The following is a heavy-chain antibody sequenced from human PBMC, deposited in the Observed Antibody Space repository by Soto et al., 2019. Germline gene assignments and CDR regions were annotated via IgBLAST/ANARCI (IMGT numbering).Heavy chain of an antibody. V-gene: IGHV6-1*01. CDR3: ARYRHQYSSGWYALDY. CDR2: TYYRSKWYN. Sequence: TLSHTCSISVASVSSNSAAWNWIRQSPSRGLEWLGRTYYRSKWYNDYAVSVKSRITINPDTSKNQFSLQLNSVTPEDTAVYYCARYRHQYSSGWYALDYWGQGTLVTVSS. CDR1: VASVSSNSAA. J-gene: IGHJ4*02. D-gene: IGHD6-19*01.